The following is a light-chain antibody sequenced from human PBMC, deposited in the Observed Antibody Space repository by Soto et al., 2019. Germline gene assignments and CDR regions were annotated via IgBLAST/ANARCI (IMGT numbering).Light chain of an antibody. Sequence: SYELTQPPSVSVAPGKTARITCGGNNIGSKGVHWYQQKPGQAPVLVIYYDSDRPSGIPERFAGSNSGNTATLTISRVEAGDEADYYCQVWDSSSDHWVFGGGTKLTVL. J-gene: IGLJ3*02. CDR3: QVWDSSSDHWV. CDR2: YDS. V-gene: IGLV3-21*04. CDR1: NIGSKG.